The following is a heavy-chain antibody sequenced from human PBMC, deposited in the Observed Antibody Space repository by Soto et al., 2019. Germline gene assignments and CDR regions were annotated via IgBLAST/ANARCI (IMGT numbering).Heavy chain of an antibody. D-gene: IGHD2-2*01. CDR1: GGSISSSSYY. Sequence: QLQLQESGPGLVKPSETLSLTCTVSGGSISSSSYYWGWIRQPPGKGLEWIGSIYYSGSTYYNPSLKSRVTISVDTSKNQFSLKLSSVTAADTAVYYCAVGCSSTSCYASTLAIHNWGQGTLVTVSS. J-gene: IGHJ4*02. CDR2: IYYSGST. CDR3: AVGCSSTSCYASTLAIHN. V-gene: IGHV4-39*01.